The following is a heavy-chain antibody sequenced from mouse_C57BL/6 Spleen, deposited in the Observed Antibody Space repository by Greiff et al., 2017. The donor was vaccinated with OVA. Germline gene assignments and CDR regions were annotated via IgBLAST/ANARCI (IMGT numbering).Heavy chain of an antibody. D-gene: IGHD2-1*01. J-gene: IGHJ4*01. Sequence: DVKLQESGGGLVKPGGSLKLSCAASGFTFSDYGMHWVRQAPEKGLEWVAYISSGSSTIYYADTVKGRFTISRDNAKNTLFLQMTSLRSEDTAMYYCARGYYGNYGDAMDYWGQGTSVTVSS. CDR2: ISSGSSTI. CDR1: GFTFSDYG. V-gene: IGHV5-17*01. CDR3: ARGYYGNYGDAMDY.